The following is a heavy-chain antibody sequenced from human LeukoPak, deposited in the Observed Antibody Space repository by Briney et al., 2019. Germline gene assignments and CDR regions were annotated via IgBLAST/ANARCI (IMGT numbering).Heavy chain of an antibody. CDR2: ISSSSRYI. Sequence: GGPLRLSCVASGFGFSTYSMNWVRQAPGKGLEWVSSISSSSRYIFYPESLKGRLTISRDNAKKSLYLQISSLTDEDTAIYYCARARGYDSGVFGMDVWGQGTAVTVSS. CDR1: GFGFSTYS. CDR3: ARARGYDSGVFGMDV. V-gene: IGHV3-21*01. J-gene: IGHJ6*02. D-gene: IGHD5-12*01.